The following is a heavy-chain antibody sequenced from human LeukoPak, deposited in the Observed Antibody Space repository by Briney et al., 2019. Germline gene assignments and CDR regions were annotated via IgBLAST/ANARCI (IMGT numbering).Heavy chain of an antibody. CDR3: ARGASNRFDY. CDR1: GFTFSSYW. V-gene: IGHV3-74*01. D-gene: IGHD1-14*01. J-gene: IGHJ4*02. CDR2: IYTDGSST. Sequence: GGSLRLSCAASGFTFSSYWMHWVRQVPGKGLVWVSRIYTDGSSTNYADSVKGRFTISRDDAKNTLYLQMNSLRGEDTAVYYCARGASNRFDYWGQGTLVTVSS.